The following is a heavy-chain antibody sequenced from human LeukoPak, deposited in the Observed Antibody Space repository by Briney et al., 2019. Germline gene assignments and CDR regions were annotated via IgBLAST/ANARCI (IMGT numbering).Heavy chain of an antibody. CDR2: FDAEDGET. D-gene: IGHD3-10*01. V-gene: IGHV1-24*01. CDR1: GYTLTHFS. Sequence: ASVKVSCKASGYTLTHFSMRWVRQAPGQGLEWMGGFDAEDGETNYAQKLQGRVTMTADTSTDTAYMELRSLRSDDTAVYYCARDTYDYGSGSYPHGVHYCYYGMDVWGQRATVIVAS. J-gene: IGHJ6*02. CDR3: ARDTYDYGSGSYPHGVHYCYYGMDV.